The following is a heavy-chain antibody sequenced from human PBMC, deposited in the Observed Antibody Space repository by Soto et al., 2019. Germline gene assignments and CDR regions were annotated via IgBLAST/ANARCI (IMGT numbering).Heavy chain of an antibody. Sequence: PSETLSLTCTVSGGSISSSSYYWGWIRQPPGKGLEWIGSIYYSGSTYYNPSLKSRVTISVDTSKNQFSLKLSSVTAADTAVYYCARRNNRAAGTRRYYFDYWGQGTLVTVSS. CDR1: GGSISSSSYY. V-gene: IGHV4-39*01. J-gene: IGHJ4*02. CDR3: ARRNNRAAGTRRYYFDY. D-gene: IGHD6-13*01. CDR2: IYYSGST.